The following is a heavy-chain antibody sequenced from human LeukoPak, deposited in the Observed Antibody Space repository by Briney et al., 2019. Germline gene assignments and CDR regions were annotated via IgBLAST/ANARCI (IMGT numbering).Heavy chain of an antibody. CDR1: GFTFSTYA. V-gene: IGHV3-23*01. CDR3: AKPQYDSSWYYFDY. CDR2: ISGNGVST. D-gene: IGHD6-13*01. Sequence: GGFLRLSCAASGFTFSTYAMSWVRQAPGKGLEWVSTISGNGVSTYYANSVKGRFTISRDNSKNTLWLQMNSLRAEDTALYYCAKPQYDSSWYYFDYWGQGTLVTVSS. J-gene: IGHJ4*02.